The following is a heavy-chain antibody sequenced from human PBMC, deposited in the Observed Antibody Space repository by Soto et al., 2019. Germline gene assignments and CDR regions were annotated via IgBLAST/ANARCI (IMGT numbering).Heavy chain of an antibody. V-gene: IGHV3-23*01. CDR1: GFTFSSYA. J-gene: IGHJ4*02. CDR3: AKVRGAGTGRGVYDY. Sequence: EVQLLESGGGLVQPGGSLRLSCAASGFTFSSYAMSWVRQAPGKGLEWVSAISGSGGSTYYADSVKGRFTISRDNSKNTLYLQMNSLRAEHTAVYYCAKVRGAGTGRGVYDYWGQGTLVTVSS. CDR2: ISGSGGST. D-gene: IGHD1-1*01.